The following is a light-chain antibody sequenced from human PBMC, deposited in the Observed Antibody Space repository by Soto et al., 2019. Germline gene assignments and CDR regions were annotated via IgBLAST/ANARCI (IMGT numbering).Light chain of an antibody. CDR1: SWHISYA. CDR2: LDSDGSH. Sequence: QLVLTQSPSASASLGAAVKLTCTLSSWHISYAIAWHQQQPEKGPRYLMKLDSDGSHTKGDAIPDRFSGSSSGAERYLTISSLQSEDEADYYCQTWGTGIHVVFGGGTKLTVL. CDR3: QTWGTGIHVV. J-gene: IGLJ2*01. V-gene: IGLV4-69*01.